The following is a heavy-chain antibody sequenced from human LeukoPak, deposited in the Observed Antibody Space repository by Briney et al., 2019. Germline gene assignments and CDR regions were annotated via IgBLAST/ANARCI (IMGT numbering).Heavy chain of an antibody. CDR2: INAGNGNT. D-gene: IGHD3-10*01. Sequence: ASVKVSCKASGYTFTSYAMHWVRQAPGQRLEWMGWINAGNGNTKYSQKFQGRVTITRDTSASTAYMELSSLRSEDTAVYYCARDPVWFGELLSPFYWGQGTLVTVSS. CDR3: ARDPVWFGELLSPFY. J-gene: IGHJ4*02. CDR1: GYTFTSYA. V-gene: IGHV1-3*01.